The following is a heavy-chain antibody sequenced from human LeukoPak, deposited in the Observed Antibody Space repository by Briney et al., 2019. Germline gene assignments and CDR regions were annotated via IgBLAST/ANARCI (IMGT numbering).Heavy chain of an antibody. J-gene: IGHJ5*02. CDR3: ARSRYCGGDCFLENWFDP. V-gene: IGHV5-51*01. Sequence: GESLKISCQVSGYTFTDYWIGWVRPVSGKGLEWMGIIFPGDSDTKYSPSFQGQVTISADKSISTAYLQWSSLKASDTAMYYCARSRYCGGDCFLENWFDPWGQGTLVTVSS. CDR1: GYTFTDYW. CDR2: IFPGDSDT. D-gene: IGHD2-21*02.